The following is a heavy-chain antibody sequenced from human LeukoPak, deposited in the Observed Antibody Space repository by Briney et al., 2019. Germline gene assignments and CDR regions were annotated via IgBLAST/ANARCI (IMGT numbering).Heavy chain of an antibody. Sequence: ASVKVSCKASGYTFTSYGISWVRQAPGQGLEWMGWISAYNGNTNYAQKLQGRVTMTTDTSTSTAYMELRSLRSDDTAVYYCARDRHTIFGGDGHMDVWGKGTTVTVSS. J-gene: IGHJ6*03. V-gene: IGHV1-18*01. CDR1: GYTFTSYG. D-gene: IGHD3-3*01. CDR3: ARDRHTIFGGDGHMDV. CDR2: ISAYNGNT.